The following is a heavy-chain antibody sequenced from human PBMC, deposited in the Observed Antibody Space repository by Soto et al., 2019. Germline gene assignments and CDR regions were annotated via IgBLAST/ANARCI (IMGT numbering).Heavy chain of an antibody. J-gene: IGHJ4*02. V-gene: IGHV4-4*02. CDR3: ARVFREGSYSDY. D-gene: IGHD3-10*01. Sequence: PSETLSLTCTVSGGSISRGGYYWSWVRQPPGKGLEWIGEIYHSGSTNYNPSLKSRVTISVDKSKNQFSLKLSSVTAADTAVYYCARVFREGSYSDYWGQGTLVTVSS. CDR1: GGSISRGGYY. CDR2: IYHSGST.